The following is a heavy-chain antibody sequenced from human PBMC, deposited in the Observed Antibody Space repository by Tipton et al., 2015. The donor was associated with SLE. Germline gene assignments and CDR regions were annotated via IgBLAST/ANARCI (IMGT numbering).Heavy chain of an antibody. Sequence: SLRLSCAASGFTFSSYGMHWVRQAPGKGLEWVANIKQDGSEKYYVDSVKGRFTISRDNAKNSLYLQMNSLRAEDTAVYYCARGYSKGMDVWGQGTTVTVSS. V-gene: IGHV3-7*01. CDR2: IKQDGSEK. D-gene: IGHD1-26*01. CDR3: ARGYSKGMDV. CDR1: GFTFSSYG. J-gene: IGHJ6*02.